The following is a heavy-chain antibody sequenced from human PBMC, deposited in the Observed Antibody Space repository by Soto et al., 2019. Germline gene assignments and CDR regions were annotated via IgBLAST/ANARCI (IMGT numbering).Heavy chain of an antibody. D-gene: IGHD3-3*01. CDR1: GGSISSGGYY. CDR3: ARPNRAHRRDFLGWFDP. Sequence: QVQLQESGPGLVKPSQTLSLTCTVSGGSISSGGYYWSWIRQHPGKGLEWIGYIYYSGSTYYNPSLKSRVTISVDTSKNQFSLKLSSVTAADTAVYYCARPNRAHRRDFLGWFDPWGQGTLVTVSS. CDR2: IYYSGST. J-gene: IGHJ5*02. V-gene: IGHV4-31*03.